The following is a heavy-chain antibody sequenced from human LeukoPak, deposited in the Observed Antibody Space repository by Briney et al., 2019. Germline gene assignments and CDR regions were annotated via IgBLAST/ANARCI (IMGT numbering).Heavy chain of an antibody. CDR3: AKGGYSSGWPTEYYYYYYMDV. D-gene: IGHD6-19*01. V-gene: IGHV3-21*01. Sequence: GGSLRLSCAASGFPFNTYSMNWVRQAPGKGLEWVSSIIGIGSYIYYADSVKGRFTISRDNSKNTLYLQMNSLRAEDTAVYYCAKGGYSSGWPTEYYYYYYMDVWGKGTTVTISS. J-gene: IGHJ6*03. CDR2: IIGIGSYI. CDR1: GFPFNTYS.